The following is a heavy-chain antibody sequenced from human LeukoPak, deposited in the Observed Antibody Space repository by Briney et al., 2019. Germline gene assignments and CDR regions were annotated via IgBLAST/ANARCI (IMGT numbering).Heavy chain of an antibody. V-gene: IGHV3-11*01. CDR2: ITDSGSTI. CDR3: ARSIGLTGGGVDV. CDR1: GFTFSDYN. D-gene: IGHD3-9*01. J-gene: IGHJ6*02. Sequence: GGSLRLSCAAPGFTFSDYNMNWVRQAPGKGLEWVSYITDSGSTIHYADSVKGRFTISRDNAKNSLYLQINSLRAEDTAVYYCARSIGLTGGGVDVWGQGTTVTVSS.